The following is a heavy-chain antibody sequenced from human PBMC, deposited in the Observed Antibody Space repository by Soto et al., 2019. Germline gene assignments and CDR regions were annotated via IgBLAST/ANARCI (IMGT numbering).Heavy chain of an antibody. CDR3: ARTRTIFGVVISYYGMDV. CDR2: INHSGST. D-gene: IGHD3-3*01. CDR1: GGSFSGYY. V-gene: IGHV4-34*01. J-gene: IGHJ6*02. Sequence: SETLSLTCAVYGGSFSGYYWSWIRQPPGKGLEWIGEINHSGSTNCNPSLKSRVTISVDTSKNQFSLKLSSVTAADTAVYYCARTRTIFGVVISYYGMDVWGQGTTVTV.